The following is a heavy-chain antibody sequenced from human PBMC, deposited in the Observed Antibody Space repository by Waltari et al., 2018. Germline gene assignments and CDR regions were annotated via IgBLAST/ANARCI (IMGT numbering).Heavy chain of an antibody. V-gene: IGHV4-38-2*02. D-gene: IGHD1-26*01. CDR3: ARATVGSTTTESFDI. Sequence: QVLLQESGPGLLKPSETLSLTCTVSGYSTRRGYYWAWIRQPPGKGLEWIASIYHTGDTYQNPSLKSRVTISIDTSKNFFSLKLDSVTAADTAVYFCARATVGSTTTESFDIWGQGTLVSVSS. CDR2: IYHTGDT. J-gene: IGHJ3*02. CDR1: GYSTRRGYY.